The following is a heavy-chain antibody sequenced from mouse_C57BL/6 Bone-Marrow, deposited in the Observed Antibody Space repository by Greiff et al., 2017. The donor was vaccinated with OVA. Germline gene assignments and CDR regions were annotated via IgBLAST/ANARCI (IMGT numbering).Heavy chain of an antibody. D-gene: IGHD1-1*01. V-gene: IGHV1-59*01. CDR2: IAPSDSYI. Sequence: QVQLQQPGAELVRPGTSVKLSCKASGYTFTNYWMHWVKQRPGQGLEWIGVIAPSDSYINYNQKFKGRATLTVDTSSSTAYMHLSSLTSKDSAVYYGAHYGSRLYLHYWGQGTSLTVSS. CDR3: AHYGSRLYLHY. CDR1: GYTFTNYW. J-gene: IGHJ2*02.